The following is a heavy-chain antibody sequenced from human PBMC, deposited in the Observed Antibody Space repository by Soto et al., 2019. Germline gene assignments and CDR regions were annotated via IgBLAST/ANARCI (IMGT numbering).Heavy chain of an antibody. V-gene: IGHV4-39*01. CDR1: GGSISSSSYY. CDR3: ARVPSSGWPYFFDY. CDR2: IYYSGNT. D-gene: IGHD6-19*01. Sequence: TSETLSLTCTVSGGSISSSSYYWGWIRQPPGKGLEWIGSIYYSGNTYYNPSLKSRVTVSVDTSKNQFSLKLSSVTAADTAIYYCARVPSSGWPYFFDYWGLGTLVTVSS. J-gene: IGHJ4*02.